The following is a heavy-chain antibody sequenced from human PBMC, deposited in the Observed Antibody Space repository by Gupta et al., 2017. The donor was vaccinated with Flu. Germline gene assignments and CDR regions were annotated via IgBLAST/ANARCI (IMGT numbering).Heavy chain of an antibody. CDR3: ARQGTIFGVVIIGPYYFDY. D-gene: IGHD3-3*01. Sequence: WGWIRQPPGKGLEWIGSIYYSGSTYYNPSLKSRVTISVDTSKNQFSLKLSSVTAADTAVYYCARQGTIFGVVIIGPYYFDYWGQGTLVTVSS. CDR2: IYYSGST. J-gene: IGHJ4*02. V-gene: IGHV4-39*01.